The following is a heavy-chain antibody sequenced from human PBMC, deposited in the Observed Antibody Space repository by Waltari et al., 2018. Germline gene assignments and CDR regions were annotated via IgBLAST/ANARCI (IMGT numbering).Heavy chain of an antibody. CDR2: IHPPDSQT. CDR3: ARRGYSGYSPGDS. V-gene: IGHV5-51*01. CDR1: GYSFSTFW. D-gene: IGHD5-12*01. J-gene: IGHJ5*01. Sequence: EVQLVQSGAEVKTPGESLKISCKSSGYSFSTFWIVWVRQLPGKGPSWIGIIHPPDSQTMYSPSFQGQVTISADKSTSPAYLQWSSLKASDTAMYYCARRGYSGYSPGDSWGQGTLVTVSS.